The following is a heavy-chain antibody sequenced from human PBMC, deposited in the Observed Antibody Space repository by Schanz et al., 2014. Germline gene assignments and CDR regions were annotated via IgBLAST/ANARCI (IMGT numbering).Heavy chain of an antibody. CDR3: AKDPEATRTENYYYGMDV. CDR2: MYINSGST. J-gene: IGHJ6*02. Sequence: EVQLVESGGGLIQPGGSLRLSCAVSGFTVNTHYMSWVRQAPGKGLEWISSMYINSGSTQYADSVKGRFIISRDSSKNTLFLQMNSLRAEDTAVYYCAKDPEATRTENYYYGMDVWGQGTTVTVSS. D-gene: IGHD5-12*01. V-gene: IGHV3-53*01. CDR1: GFTVNTHY.